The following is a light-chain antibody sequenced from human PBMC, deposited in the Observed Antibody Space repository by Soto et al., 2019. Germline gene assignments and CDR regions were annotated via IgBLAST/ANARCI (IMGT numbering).Light chain of an antibody. CDR3: CSYAGTYTVI. V-gene: IGLV2-11*01. CDR1: SSDVGGYKY. CDR2: DVS. J-gene: IGLJ2*01. Sequence: QSALTQPRSVSGSPGQSVTISCTGTSSDVGGYKYVSWYQQYPGKAPKVLIYDVSERPSGVPDRFSGSKSGNTASLTISGLQAEDEADYYCCSYAGTYTVIFGGGTKLTVL.